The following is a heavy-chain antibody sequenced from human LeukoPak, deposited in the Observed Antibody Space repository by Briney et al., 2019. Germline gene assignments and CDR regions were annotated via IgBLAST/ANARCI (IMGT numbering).Heavy chain of an antibody. CDR1: GYTFTSYY. D-gene: IGHD3-3*01. V-gene: IGHV1-46*01. CDR3: ARDVSTATIFGVVIESNWFDP. CDR2: INPSDGST. J-gene: IGHJ5*02. Sequence: GASVKVSCKASGYTFTSYYMHWVRQAPGQGLEWMGIINPSDGSTSYAQKFQGRVTMTRDMSTSTVYMELSSLRSEDTAVYYCARDVSTATIFGVVIESNWFDPWGQGTLVTVSS.